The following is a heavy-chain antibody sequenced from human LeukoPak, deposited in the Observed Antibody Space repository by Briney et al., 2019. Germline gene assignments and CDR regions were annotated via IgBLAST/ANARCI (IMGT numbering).Heavy chain of an antibody. V-gene: IGHV3-7*03. D-gene: IGHD6-13*01. J-gene: IGHJ4*02. CDR3: ARDLVADGCRFFDY. Sequence: GGSLRLSCAASGFNFSDFWMTWVRQIPGKGLQWVANIKEDGGEEYHVDSVKGRFAISRDNTKRSLFLQMNSLRPEDTAVYYCARDLVADGCRFFDYWGQGTRVTVSS. CDR2: IKEDGGEE. CDR1: GFNFSDFW.